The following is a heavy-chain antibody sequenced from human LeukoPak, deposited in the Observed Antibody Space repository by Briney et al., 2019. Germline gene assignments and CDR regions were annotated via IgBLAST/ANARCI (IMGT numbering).Heavy chain of an antibody. D-gene: IGHD3-10*01. J-gene: IGHJ4*02. CDR1: GGSISSSNNY. CDR3: ARVDYSNSGSSPPNFDH. CDR2: IYYTGST. V-gene: IGHV4-39*07. Sequence: SETLSLTCTVSGGSISSSNNYWGWIRQPPGKGLEWIGSIYYTGSTYYRPSLESRLTISVDPPKNHFSLELRSVTAADTAVYYCARVDYSNSGSSPPNFDHWGQGTLATVSS.